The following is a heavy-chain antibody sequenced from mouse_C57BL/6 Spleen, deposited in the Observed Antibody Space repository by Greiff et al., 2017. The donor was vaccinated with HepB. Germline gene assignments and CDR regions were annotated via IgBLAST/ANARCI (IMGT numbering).Heavy chain of an antibody. CDR3: ARVPRLGYAMDY. J-gene: IGHJ4*01. V-gene: IGHV1-69*01. CDR1: GYTFTSYW. CDR2: IDPSDSYT. D-gene: IGHD1-1*01. Sequence: QVQLQQPGAELVMPGASVKLSCKASGYTFTSYWMHWVKQRPGQGLEWIGEIDPSDSYTNYNQKFKGKSTLTVDKSSSTAYMQLSSLTSEDSAVYYCARVPRLGYAMDYWGQGTSVTVSS.